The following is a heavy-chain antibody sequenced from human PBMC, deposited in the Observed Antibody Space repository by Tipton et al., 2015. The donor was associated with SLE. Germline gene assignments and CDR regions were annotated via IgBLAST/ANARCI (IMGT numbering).Heavy chain of an antibody. Sequence: SLRLSCAASGFTFSKYDMTWVRQPEGKGLEWVSVIYSRGSTKYADSAKGRFTISRDNSQNMLYLQMSDLRVEDTAVYYCARKSPPDCSGGTCYSGEWFDPWGQGTLVFVSS. CDR2: IYSRGST. J-gene: IGHJ5*02. CDR3: ARKSPPDCSGGTCYSGEWFDP. D-gene: IGHD2-15*01. V-gene: IGHV3-23*03. CDR1: GFTFSKYD.